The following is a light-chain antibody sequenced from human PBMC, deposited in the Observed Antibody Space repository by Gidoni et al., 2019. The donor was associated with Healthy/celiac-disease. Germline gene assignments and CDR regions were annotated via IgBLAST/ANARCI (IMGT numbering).Light chain of an antibody. CDR2: AAS. CDR1: QSISIY. J-gene: IGKJ2*01. CDR3: QQSYSTPHT. Sequence: IQMTQSPSSLSASVGDRVTITCRASQSISIYLNWYQQKPGKAPKLLIYAASSLQSGVPSRFSGSGYGTDFTLTISSLQPEDFATYYCQQSYSTPHTFGQGTKLEIK. V-gene: IGKV1-39*01.